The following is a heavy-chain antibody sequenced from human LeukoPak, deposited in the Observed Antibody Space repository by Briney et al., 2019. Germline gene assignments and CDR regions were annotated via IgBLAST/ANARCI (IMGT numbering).Heavy chain of an antibody. CDR1: GGSISSYY. D-gene: IGHD3-10*01. CDR2: IYYSGST. V-gene: IGHV4-59*01. Sequence: SETLSLTCTVSGGSISSYYWSWIRQPPGKGLEWIGYIYYSGSTNYNPSLKSRVTISVDTSKNHFSLKLSSVTAADTAVYYCARGPYGSGSSFDYWGQGTLVTVSS. CDR3: ARGPYGSGSSFDY. J-gene: IGHJ4*02.